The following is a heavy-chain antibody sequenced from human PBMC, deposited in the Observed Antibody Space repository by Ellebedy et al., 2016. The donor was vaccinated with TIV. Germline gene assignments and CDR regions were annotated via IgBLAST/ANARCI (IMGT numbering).Heavy chain of an antibody. D-gene: IGHD2-15*01. CDR2: INWNGGSR. CDR3: ARDHCSGGTCYSVHASPDY. Sequence: GESLKISCAASGFTFDDYGMSWVRQVPGKGLEWVSGINWNGGSRGYADAVKGRFTISRDNAKNSLYLQMHSLRAEDTALYYCARDHCSGGTCYSVHASPDYWGQGTLVTVSS. V-gene: IGHV3-20*04. J-gene: IGHJ4*02. CDR1: GFTFDDYG.